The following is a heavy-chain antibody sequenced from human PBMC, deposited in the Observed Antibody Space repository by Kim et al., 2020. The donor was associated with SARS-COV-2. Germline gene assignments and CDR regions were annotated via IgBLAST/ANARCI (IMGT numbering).Heavy chain of an antibody. CDR2: STI. J-gene: IGHJ4*02. CDR3: AREYTGFEV. Sequence: STIYYADSVKGRFTISRDNAKNSLYLQMNSLRAEDTAVYYCAREYTGFEVWGQGTLVTVSS. V-gene: IGHV3-48*03. D-gene: IGHD5-12*01.